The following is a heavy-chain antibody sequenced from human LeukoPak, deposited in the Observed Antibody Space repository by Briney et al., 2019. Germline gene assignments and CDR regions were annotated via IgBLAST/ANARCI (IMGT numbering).Heavy chain of an antibody. CDR1: GFTFSSYA. Sequence: GGSLRLSCAASGFTFSSYAMSWVRQAPGKGLGWVSAISGSGGSTYYADSVKGRFTISRDNSKNMLYLQMNSLRDEDTAVYYCASQVTIFGGGKYFDYWGQGTLVTVSS. J-gene: IGHJ4*02. D-gene: IGHD3-3*01. CDR2: ISGSGGST. CDR3: ASQVTIFGGGKYFDY. V-gene: IGHV3-23*01.